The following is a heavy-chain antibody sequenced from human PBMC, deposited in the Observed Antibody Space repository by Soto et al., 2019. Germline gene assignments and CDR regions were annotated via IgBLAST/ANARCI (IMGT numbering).Heavy chain of an antibody. CDR3: ARGRQQLVNQDAFDI. V-gene: IGHV4-59*01. Sequence: QVQLQESGPGLVKPSETLSLTCTVSGGSISSYYWSWIRQPPGKGLEWIGYIYYSGSTNYNPSLRVRETRSVDTAKNQFSLKLSSVTAADTAVYYCARGRQQLVNQDAFDIWGQGTMVTVSS. CDR2: IYYSGST. CDR1: GGSISSYY. D-gene: IGHD6-13*01. J-gene: IGHJ3*02.